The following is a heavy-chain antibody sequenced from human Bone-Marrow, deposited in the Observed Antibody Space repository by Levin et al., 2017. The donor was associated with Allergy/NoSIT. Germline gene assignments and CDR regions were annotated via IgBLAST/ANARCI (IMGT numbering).Heavy chain of an antibody. D-gene: IGHD1-26*01. CDR3: ALYSASSSLDY. CDR2: ISPTGGDI. J-gene: IGHJ4*02. CDR1: GYTFNSFY. V-gene: IGHV1-46*02. Sequence: GGSLRLSCTTSGYTFNSFYIHWVRQAPGQGLEWKGLISPTGGDITYAQKFQDRVTLTTDTSTRTVYMKLSSLRSEDTAVYFCALYSASSSLDYWGQGTLVTVSS.